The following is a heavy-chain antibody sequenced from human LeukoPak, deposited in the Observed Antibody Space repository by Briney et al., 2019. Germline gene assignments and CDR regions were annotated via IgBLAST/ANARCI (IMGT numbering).Heavy chain of an antibody. CDR2: IYTSGST. J-gene: IGHJ1*01. D-gene: IGHD2-2*01. V-gene: IGHV4-4*07. CDR1: GGSISSYY. Sequence: SETLPRTCTVSGGSISSYYWSWIRQPAGKGLEWIGRIYTSGSTNYNPSLKSRVTMSVDTSKNQFSLKLSSVTAADTAVYYCAVGYCSSTSCSRGAEYFQHWGQGTLVTVSS. CDR3: AVGYCSSTSCSRGAEYFQH.